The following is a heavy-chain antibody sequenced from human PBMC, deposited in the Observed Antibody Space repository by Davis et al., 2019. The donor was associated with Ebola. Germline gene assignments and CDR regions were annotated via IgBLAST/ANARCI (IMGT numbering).Heavy chain of an antibody. CDR3: ARMENWFDP. V-gene: IGHV4-34*01. D-gene: IGHD1-1*01. Sequence: GSLRLSCAVYGGSFSGYYWGWIRQPPGKGLEWIGSLYYSGNNYYNPSLKSRVTISVDTSKNQFSLKLSSVTAADTAVYYCARMENWFDPWGQGTLVTVSS. CDR2: LYYSGNN. J-gene: IGHJ5*02. CDR1: GGSFSGYY.